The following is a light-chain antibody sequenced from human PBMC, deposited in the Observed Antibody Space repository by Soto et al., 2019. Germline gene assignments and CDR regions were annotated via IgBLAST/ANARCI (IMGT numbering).Light chain of an antibody. V-gene: IGLV2-14*01. CDR1: SSDVGAHDF. Sequence: QSALTQPASVSGSPGQSITISCSGTSSDVGAHDFVSWYQHHPDKAPKVIIFEVTKRPSGDSNRFSGSKTGNTASLTISGLQAEDEADYYCNSYTLSRTVIFGGGTKVTVL. CDR3: NSYTLSRTVI. J-gene: IGLJ2*01. CDR2: EVT.